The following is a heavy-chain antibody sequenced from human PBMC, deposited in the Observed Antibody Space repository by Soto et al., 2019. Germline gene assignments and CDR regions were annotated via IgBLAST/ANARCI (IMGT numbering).Heavy chain of an antibody. Sequence: PGESLKISCKGSGYIFTSYWISWVRQMPGKGLEWMGTIDPSASYANYSPSFQGHVSISADKSISTAYLQWSSLKAPDTAMYYCARSGPRYRYFDLWGRGTLVTVSS. V-gene: IGHV5-10-1*01. CDR3: ARSGPRYRYFDL. J-gene: IGHJ2*01. CDR1: GYIFTSYW. CDR2: IDPSASYA.